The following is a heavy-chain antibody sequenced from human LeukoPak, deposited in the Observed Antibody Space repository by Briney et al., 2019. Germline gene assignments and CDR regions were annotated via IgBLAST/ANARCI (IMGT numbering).Heavy chain of an antibody. CDR3: VGGDYEPDYYYYYGMDV. Sequence: SVKVSCKASGYTFTSYYMHWVRQAPGQGLEWMGGIIPIFGTANYAQKFQGRVTITADESTSTAYMELSSLRSEDTAVYYCVGGDYEPDYYYYYGMDVWGQGTTVTVSS. CDR2: IIPIFGTA. J-gene: IGHJ6*02. D-gene: IGHD4-17*01. CDR1: GYTFTSYY. V-gene: IGHV1-69*13.